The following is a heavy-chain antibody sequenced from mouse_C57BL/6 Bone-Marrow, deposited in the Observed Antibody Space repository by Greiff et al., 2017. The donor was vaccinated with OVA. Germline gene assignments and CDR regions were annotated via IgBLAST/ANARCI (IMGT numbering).Heavy chain of an antibody. Sequence: VQLQQPGAELVMPGASVKLSCKASGYTFTSYWMHWVKQRPGQGLEWIGEIDPSDSYTNYNQKFKGKYTLTVDKSSSTTYMQLSSLTSEDSAVYYCARHYYWYFDVWGTGTTVTVSS. V-gene: IGHV1-69*01. CDR3: ARHYYWYFDV. CDR2: IDPSDSYT. CDR1: GYTFTSYW. D-gene: IGHD1-2*01. J-gene: IGHJ1*03.